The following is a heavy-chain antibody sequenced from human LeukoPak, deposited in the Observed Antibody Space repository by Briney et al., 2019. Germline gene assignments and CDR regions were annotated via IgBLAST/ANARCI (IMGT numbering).Heavy chain of an antibody. CDR1: GYTLTVYY. V-gene: IGHV1-2*01. CDR2: INPNRWGK. D-gene: IGHD2-8*01. J-gene: IGHJ6*04. CDR3: ARDNGSGMDV. Sequence: GASVRVSFGASGYTLTVYYMHWVRQAPGQGGEGVGGINPNRWGKNYTQKSEGGVTNTRGTPNNTAYMELSRLRSDDTAVYYCARDNGSGMDVWGKGTTVTVSS.